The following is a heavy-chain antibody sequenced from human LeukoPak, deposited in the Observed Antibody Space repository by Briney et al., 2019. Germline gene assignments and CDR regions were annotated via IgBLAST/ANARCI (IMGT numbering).Heavy chain of an antibody. V-gene: IGHV4-34*01. CDR3: ARDSSGWSHWFDP. CDR1: GWSFSGYY. D-gene: IGHD6-19*01. CDR2: INHSRST. J-gene: IGHJ5*02. Sequence: SETLSLTCAVYGWSFSGYYWSWIRQPPGKGLEWIGEINHSRSTNYNPSLKSRVTISVDTSKNQFSLKLTCVAAADTAVYYCARDSSGWSHWFDPWGQGTLVTVSS.